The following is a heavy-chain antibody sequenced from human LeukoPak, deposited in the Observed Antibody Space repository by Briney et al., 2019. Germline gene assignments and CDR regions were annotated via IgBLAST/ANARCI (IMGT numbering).Heavy chain of an antibody. J-gene: IGHJ3*02. CDR2: TYYRSKWYN. CDR1: GDSFSSNSAA. Sequence: SQTLSLTCAISGDSFSSNSAAWHWIRQSPSRGLEWLGRTYYRSKWYNDYAVSVKSRITINPDTSKNQLSLHLNSVTPEDTAVYYCTSLGVGGAFDIWGQGTMVTVSS. CDR3: TSLGVGGAFDI. D-gene: IGHD3-3*01. V-gene: IGHV6-1*01.